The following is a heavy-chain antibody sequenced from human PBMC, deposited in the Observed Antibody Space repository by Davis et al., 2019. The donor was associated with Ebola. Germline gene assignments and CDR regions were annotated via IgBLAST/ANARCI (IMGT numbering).Heavy chain of an antibody. CDR2: ISGSGGST. V-gene: IGHV3-23*01. D-gene: IGHD3-22*01. CDR3: AKRGITMIVVVTHFDY. CDR1: GFTFSSYA. Sequence: PGGSLRLSCAASGFTFSSYAMSWVRQAPGKGLEWVSAISGSGGSTYYADSVKGRFTISRDNSKNTLYLQMNSLRAEDTAVYYCAKRGITMIVVVTHFDYWGQGTLVTVSS. J-gene: IGHJ4*02.